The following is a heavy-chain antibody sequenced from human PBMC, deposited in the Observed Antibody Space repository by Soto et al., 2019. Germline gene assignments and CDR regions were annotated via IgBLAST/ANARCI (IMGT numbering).Heavy chain of an antibody. CDR2: ISSSGSTI. CDR1: GFTFSSYE. CDR3: ARDNRYYDFWSGYFWGFDY. V-gene: IGHV3-48*03. D-gene: IGHD3-3*01. J-gene: IGHJ4*02. Sequence: GGSLRLSCAASGFTFSSYEMNWVRQAPGKGLEWVSYISSSGSTIYYADSVKGRFTISRDNAKNSLYLQMNSLRAEDTAVYYCARDNRYYDFWSGYFWGFDYWGQGTLVTVSS.